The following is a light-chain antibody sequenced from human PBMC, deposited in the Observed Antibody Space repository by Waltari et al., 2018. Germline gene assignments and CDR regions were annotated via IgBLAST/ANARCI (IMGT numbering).Light chain of an antibody. V-gene: IGLV2-23*01. Sequence: QSALTQPASVSGSPGQSITIPCPGNSNDVGSYNLVSWYQQHPGKAPKLIIYEANKRPSGISNRLSGSKSGNTASLTISGLEAEDEAEYYCCSYAGSIFVFGTGTKVTVL. CDR1: SNDVGSYNL. CDR2: EAN. CDR3: CSYAGSIFV. J-gene: IGLJ1*01.